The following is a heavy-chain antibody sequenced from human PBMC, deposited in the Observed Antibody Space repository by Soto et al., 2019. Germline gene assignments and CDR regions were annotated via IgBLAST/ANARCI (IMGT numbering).Heavy chain of an antibody. CDR1: GYTFSTYG. CDR2: ISAYSGNT. D-gene: IGHD4-17*01. Sequence: QVQLVQSGAEVKKPGASVKVSYKAYGYTFSTYGISWVRQAPGQGLEWVGWISAYSGNTKYAQKLQGRVTVTTDTSTSTAYMEVRSLRSDDTAVYYCARGRYGDYWGQGTLVTTSS. CDR3: ARGRYGDY. V-gene: IGHV1-18*01. J-gene: IGHJ4*02.